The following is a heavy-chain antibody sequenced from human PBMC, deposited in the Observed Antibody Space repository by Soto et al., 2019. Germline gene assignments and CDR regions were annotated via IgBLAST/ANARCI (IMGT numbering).Heavy chain of an antibody. Sequence: EVQLLESGGGLVQPGGSLRLSCAASEFSFSSSAMSWVRQAPGKGLEWVAAISGSGDRTYYADSVKGRFTISRDNSKNTLYLQMNSLRAEDTAVYYCAKDYSPYDSGGYYPRFDPWGQGTLVTVSS. CDR3: AKDYSPYDSGGYYPRFDP. V-gene: IGHV3-23*01. CDR2: ISGSGDRT. CDR1: EFSFSSSA. D-gene: IGHD3-22*01. J-gene: IGHJ5*02.